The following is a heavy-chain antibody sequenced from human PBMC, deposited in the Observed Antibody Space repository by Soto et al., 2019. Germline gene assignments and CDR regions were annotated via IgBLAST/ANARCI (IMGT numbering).Heavy chain of an antibody. V-gene: IGHV3-7*03. Sequence: GGSLRLSCAASGFTFSSYWMSWVRQAPGKGREWVANIKQDGSEKYYVDSVKGRFTISRDNAKNSLYLQMNSLRAEDTAVYYCARGISFDWLLYFDYWGQETRVSVSS. CDR2: IKQDGSEK. D-gene: IGHD3-9*01. CDR3: ARGISFDWLLYFDY. J-gene: IGHJ4*02. CDR1: GFTFSSYW.